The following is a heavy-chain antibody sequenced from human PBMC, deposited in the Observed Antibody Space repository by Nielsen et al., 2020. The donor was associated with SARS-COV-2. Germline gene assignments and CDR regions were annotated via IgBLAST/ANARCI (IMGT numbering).Heavy chain of an antibody. Sequence: SLKISCVASGFAFDDFAMHWVRQAPGKGLEYVSGISWNSGKIDYADSAKGRFTIPRDNAKNSLYLQMDSLRVEDTALYFCASLVHWGQGTLVTVSS. CDR1: GFAFDDFA. D-gene: IGHD6-13*01. J-gene: IGHJ4*02. V-gene: IGHV3-9*01. CDR3: ASLVH. CDR2: ISWNSGKI.